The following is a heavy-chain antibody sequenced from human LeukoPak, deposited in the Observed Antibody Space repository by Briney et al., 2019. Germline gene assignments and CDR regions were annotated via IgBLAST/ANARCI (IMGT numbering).Heavy chain of an antibody. Sequence: SGPTLVNPTETLTLTCTCSGFSISSSGVAVGWIRQPPGKALEWLGHIYWNDDDRYSTSLRSRVTITRDTSENQVVLTMTNLAPVDTGTYSCAHLTSGPYYYDFWVEGTLVTVSS. V-gene: IGHV2-5*01. CDR2: IYWNDDD. CDR1: GFSISSSGVA. CDR3: AHLTSGPYYYDF. J-gene: IGHJ4*02. D-gene: IGHD2-15*01.